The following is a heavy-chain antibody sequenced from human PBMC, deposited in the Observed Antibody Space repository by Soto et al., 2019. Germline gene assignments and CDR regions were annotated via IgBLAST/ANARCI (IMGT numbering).Heavy chain of an antibody. J-gene: IGHJ5*02. D-gene: IGHD6-13*01. CDR2: IIPIFGTA. CDR3: ARSIAAAGTVGNWFDP. CDR1: GGTFSSYA. V-gene: IGHV1-69*12. Sequence: HVKLVQSGAEVKKPGSSVKVSCKASGGTFSSYAISWVRQAPGQGLEWMGGIIPIFGTANYAQKFQGRVTITAEESTSTAYLELSSLRSQDTAVYYCARSIAAAGTVGNWFDPWGQGTLVTVSS.